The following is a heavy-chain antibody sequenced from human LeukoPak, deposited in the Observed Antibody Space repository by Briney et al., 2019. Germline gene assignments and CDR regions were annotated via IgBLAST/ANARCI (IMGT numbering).Heavy chain of an antibody. CDR1: GFTFSSYA. Sequence: SGGSLRLSCAASGFTFSSYAMHWVRQAPGKGLEWVAVISYDGSNKYYADSVKGRFTISRDNSKNTLYLQMNSLRAEDTAVYYCARDLGGNTAPDYWGQGTLVTVSS. D-gene: IGHD5-18*01. V-gene: IGHV3-30-3*01. CDR2: ISYDGSNK. CDR3: ARDLGGNTAPDY. J-gene: IGHJ4*02.